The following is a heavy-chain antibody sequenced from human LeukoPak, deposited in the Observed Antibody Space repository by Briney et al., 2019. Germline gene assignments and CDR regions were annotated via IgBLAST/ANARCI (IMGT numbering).Heavy chain of an antibody. Sequence: SETLSLTCTVSGGSISSSSYYWGWIRQPPGKGLEWIGSIYHSGSTYYNPSLKSRVTISLDTSQNQFSLRLSSVTAADTAVYYCTRSNNFASWGQGTLVTVSS. J-gene: IGHJ4*02. CDR3: TRSNNFAS. CDR1: GGSISSSSYY. CDR2: IYHSGST. V-gene: IGHV4-39*07.